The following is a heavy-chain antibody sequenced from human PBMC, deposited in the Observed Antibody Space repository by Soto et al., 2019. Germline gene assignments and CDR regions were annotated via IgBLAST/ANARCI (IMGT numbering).Heavy chain of an antibody. CDR1: GFAVSTNY. Sequence: EVHLVESGGALVQPGGSLRLSCAASGFAVSTNYMSWVRQAPGKGLEWVSVIHSGGSTYYADSVKGRFTISRDNFQNTLSLQMNSLRVEDTAVYYCVRAIDDWGQGTLVTVSS. J-gene: IGHJ4*02. V-gene: IGHV3-66*01. D-gene: IGHD3-10*01. CDR3: VRAIDD. CDR2: IHSGGST.